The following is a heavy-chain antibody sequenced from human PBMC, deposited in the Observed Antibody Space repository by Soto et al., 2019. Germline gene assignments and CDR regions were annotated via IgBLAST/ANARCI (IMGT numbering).Heavy chain of an antibody. J-gene: IGHJ3*02. CDR3: ARELAVARGAFVI. Sequence: SRVTISVDTSKNQFSLKLTSVTAADTAVYYCARELAVARGAFVIWGQGTMVTVSS. V-gene: IGHV4-34*01. D-gene: IGHD6-19*01.